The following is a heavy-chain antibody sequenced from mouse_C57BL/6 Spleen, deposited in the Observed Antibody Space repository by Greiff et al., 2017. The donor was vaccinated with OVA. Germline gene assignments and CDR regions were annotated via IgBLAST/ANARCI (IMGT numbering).Heavy chain of an antibody. Sequence: EVQVVESEGGLVQPGSSMKLSCTASGFTFSDYYMAWVRQVPEKGLEWVANINYDGSSTYYLDSLKSRFIISRDNAKNTLYLQMSSLKSEDTSTDYCACVSSNSPYYAMDYWGQGTSVTVSS. CDR1: GFTFSDYY. J-gene: IGHJ4*01. CDR2: INYDGSST. V-gene: IGHV5-16*01. D-gene: IGHD2-5*01. CDR3: ACVSSNSPYYAMDY.